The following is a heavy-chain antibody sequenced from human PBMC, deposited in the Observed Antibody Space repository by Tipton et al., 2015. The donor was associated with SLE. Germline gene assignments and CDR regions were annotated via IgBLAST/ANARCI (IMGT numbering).Heavy chain of an antibody. V-gene: IGHV3-53*05. Sequence: SLRLSCAASGLTVSKNYMSWVRQAPGKGLEWLSIFYAGGSSYYADSVRDRFTISRDNAKSSLYLQLNSLRTEDTALYFCTKDATAVTGYMDVWGQGTTVTVSS. CDR3: TKDATAVTGYMDV. CDR2: FYAGGSS. CDR1: GLTVSKNY. D-gene: IGHD4-11*01. J-gene: IGHJ6*02.